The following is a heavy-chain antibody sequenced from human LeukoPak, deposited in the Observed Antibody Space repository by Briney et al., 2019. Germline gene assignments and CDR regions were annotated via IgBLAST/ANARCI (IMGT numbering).Heavy chain of an antibody. D-gene: IGHD3-10*01. Sequence: SETLSLTCTVSGGSISSSSYYWGWIRQPPGKGLEWIGSIYYSGSTNYNPSLKSRVTISVDTSKNQFSLKLSSVTAADTAVYYCARATYYYSSGSYYNRYYMDVWGKGTTVTVSS. CDR1: GGSISSSSYY. J-gene: IGHJ6*03. CDR2: IYYSGST. V-gene: IGHV4-39*07. CDR3: ARATYYYSSGSYYNRYYMDV.